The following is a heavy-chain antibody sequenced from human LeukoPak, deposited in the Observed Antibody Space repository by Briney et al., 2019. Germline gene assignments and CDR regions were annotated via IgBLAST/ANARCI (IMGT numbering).Heavy chain of an antibody. V-gene: IGHV4-61*02. D-gene: IGHD6-6*01. CDR3: ARAEYSSSSYYYYYMDV. Sequence: SQTLSLTCTVSGGSISSGSYYWSWIRQPAGKGLEWIGRIYTSGSTNYNPSLKSRVTISVDTSKNQFSLKLSSVTAADTAGYYCARAEYSSSSYYYYYMDVWGKGTTVTVSS. CDR2: IYTSGST. CDR1: GGSISSGSYY. J-gene: IGHJ6*03.